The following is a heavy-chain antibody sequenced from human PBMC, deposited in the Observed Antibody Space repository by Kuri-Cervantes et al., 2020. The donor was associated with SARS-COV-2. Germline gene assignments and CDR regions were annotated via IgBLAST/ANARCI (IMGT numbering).Heavy chain of an antibody. D-gene: IGHD2-2*02. CDR1: GGSISSGGYY. Sequence: LRLSCTVSGGSISSGGYYWSWIRQHPGKGLEWIGYIYYSGSTYYNPSLKSRVTISVDTSKNQFSLKLSSVTAADTAVYYCARILPAAIDLGDGMDVWGQGTTVTVSS. J-gene: IGHJ6*02. V-gene: IGHV4-31*03. CDR2: IYYSGST. CDR3: ARILPAAIDLGDGMDV.